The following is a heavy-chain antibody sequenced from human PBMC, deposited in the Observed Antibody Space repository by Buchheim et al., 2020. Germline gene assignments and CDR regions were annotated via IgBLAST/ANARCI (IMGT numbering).Heavy chain of an antibody. D-gene: IGHD2-2*01. V-gene: IGHV1-46*01. CDR1: GYTFTSYY. CDR3: ARGLVVVPAAMGLYYFDY. Sequence: QVQLVQSGAEVKKPGASVKVSCKASGYTFTSYYMHWVRQAPGQGLEWMGRINPSGGSTSYAQKFQGRVTMTRDTSTSTVYMELISLRSEDTAVYDCARGLVVVPAAMGLYYFDYWGQGTL. J-gene: IGHJ4*02. CDR2: INPSGGST.